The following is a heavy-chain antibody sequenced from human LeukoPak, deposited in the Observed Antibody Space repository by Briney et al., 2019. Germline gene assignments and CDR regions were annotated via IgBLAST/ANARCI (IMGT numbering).Heavy chain of an antibody. V-gene: IGHV4-34*01. Sequence: SETLSLTCTVSGGSISSYYWSWIRQPPGKGLEWIGEINHSGSTNYNPSLKSRVTISVDTSKNQFSLKLSSVTAADTAVYYCARGFEAEYYYYYGMDVWGQGTTVTVSS. J-gene: IGHJ6*02. CDR3: ARGFEAEYYYYYGMDV. CDR2: INHSGST. CDR1: GGSISSYY.